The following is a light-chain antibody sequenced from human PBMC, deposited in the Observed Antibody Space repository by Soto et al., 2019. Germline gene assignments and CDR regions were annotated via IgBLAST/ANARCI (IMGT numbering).Light chain of an antibody. CDR3: QQSYSTPYT. V-gene: IGKV1-39*01. CDR1: QSISSY. Sequence: DIQMTQSPYSLSASGGDRVTITCRASQSISSYLNWYQQKPGQAPKLLIYAASSLQSGVPSRFSGSGSGTDFTLTISSLQPEDFATYYCQQSYSTPYTFGQGTKLEIK. J-gene: IGKJ2*01. CDR2: AAS.